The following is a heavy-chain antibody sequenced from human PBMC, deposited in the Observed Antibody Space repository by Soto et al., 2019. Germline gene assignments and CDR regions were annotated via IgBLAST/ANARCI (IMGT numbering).Heavy chain of an antibody. CDR1: GGSIISSNYY. Sequence: SETLSLTCTVSGGSIISSNYYWGWIRQPPGKGLEWIASVYYSGSTNYNPSLKSRVTISVDTSKNQFSLKLSSVTAADTAVYYCARDGDGMDVWGQGTTVTVSS. D-gene: IGHD7-27*01. CDR3: ARDGDGMDV. V-gene: IGHV4-39*07. J-gene: IGHJ6*02. CDR2: VYYSGST.